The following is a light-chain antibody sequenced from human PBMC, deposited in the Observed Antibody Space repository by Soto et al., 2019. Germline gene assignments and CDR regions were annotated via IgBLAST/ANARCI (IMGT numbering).Light chain of an antibody. V-gene: IGLV2-14*03. CDR1: NSDVGGYNY. J-gene: IGLJ1*01. Sequence: QSALTQPASVSGSPGQSIAISCIGTNSDVGGYNYVSWYQQYQGKAPKLMIYDVSNRPSGVSNRFSGSKSGNTASLTISGLQAEDEADYYCSSYTSNNTLLFGIGTKVTVL. CDR2: DVS. CDR3: SSYTSNNTLL.